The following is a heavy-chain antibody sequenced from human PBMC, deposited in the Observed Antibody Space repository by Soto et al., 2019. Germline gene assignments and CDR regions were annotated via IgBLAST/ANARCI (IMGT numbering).Heavy chain of an antibody. CDR3: ARESAAAADAVDANWFDP. CDR2: ISYDGSNK. J-gene: IGHJ5*02. D-gene: IGHD6-13*01. CDR1: GFTFSSYA. V-gene: IGHV3-30-3*01. Sequence: QVQLVESGGGVVQPGRSLRLSCAASGFTFSSYAMHWVRQAPGKGLEWVAVISYDGSNKYYADYVKGRFTISRDNSKNTLYLQMNSLRAEDTAVYYCARESAAAADAVDANWFDPWGQGTLVTVSS.